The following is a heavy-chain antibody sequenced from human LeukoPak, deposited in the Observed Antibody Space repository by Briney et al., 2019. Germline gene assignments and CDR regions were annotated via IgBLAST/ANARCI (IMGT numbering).Heavy chain of an antibody. J-gene: IGHJ4*02. D-gene: IGHD2-8*02. V-gene: IGHV1-18*01. Sequence: ASVKVSCKASGYTFISYGITWVRQAPGQGLEWMGWISVYSGSTNYAEKLQGRVTMTTETSTSTAYMELRSLRSDDTAVYYCARELLGGVGFDYWGQGTLVTVSS. CDR3: ARELLGGVGFDY. CDR2: ISVYSGST. CDR1: GYTFISYG.